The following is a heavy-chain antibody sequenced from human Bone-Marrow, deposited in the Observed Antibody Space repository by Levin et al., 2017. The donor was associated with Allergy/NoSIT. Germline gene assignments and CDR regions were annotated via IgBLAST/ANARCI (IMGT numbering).Heavy chain of an antibody. J-gene: IGHJ6*02. CDR2: VYYSGNT. CDR1: GGSISKYY. Sequence: ESLKISCTVSGGSISKYYWSWIRQSPGKGLEWIGYVYYSGNTNYNPSLASRVIISLGTSNNQFSLRMSSLTAADTAVYFCARSLYYDASGYSASPVPNFFYYGFDVWGLGTTVTVS. D-gene: IGHD3-22*01. CDR3: ARSLYYDASGYSASPVPNFFYYGFDV. V-gene: IGHV4-59*08.